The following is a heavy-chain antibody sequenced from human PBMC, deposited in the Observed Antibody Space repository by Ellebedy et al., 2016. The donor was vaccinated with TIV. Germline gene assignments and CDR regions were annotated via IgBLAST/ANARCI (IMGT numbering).Heavy chain of an antibody. Sequence: SETLSLTXSVSGYSISSGYYWGWIRQPPGKGLEWFGSRYHSGSTYYNSSLRSRVTLSLYTSNNQFSLKLSSVTAADTAVYYCARTDLRYGMDVWGQGTTVTVSS. D-gene: IGHD3/OR15-3a*01. CDR1: GYSISSGYY. CDR2: RYHSGST. J-gene: IGHJ6*02. V-gene: IGHV4-38-2*02. CDR3: ARTDLRYGMDV.